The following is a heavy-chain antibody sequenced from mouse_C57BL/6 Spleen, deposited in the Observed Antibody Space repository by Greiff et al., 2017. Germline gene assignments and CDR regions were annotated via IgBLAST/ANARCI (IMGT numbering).Heavy chain of an antibody. D-gene: IGHD4-1*01. Sequence: EVKLMESGGGLVQPGESLQLSCESNEYEFPSHDMSWVRKTPEKRLELVAAINSDGGSTYYPDTMERRFIISRDNTKKTLYLQMSSLRSEDTALYYCARHDTGTGAMDYWGQGTSVTVSS. J-gene: IGHJ4*01. CDR3: ARHDTGTGAMDY. CDR1: EYEFPSHD. V-gene: IGHV5-2*01. CDR2: INSDGGST.